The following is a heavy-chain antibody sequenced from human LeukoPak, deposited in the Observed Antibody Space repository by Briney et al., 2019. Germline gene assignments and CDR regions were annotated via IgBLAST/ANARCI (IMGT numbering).Heavy chain of an antibody. J-gene: IGHJ5*02. CDR1: NYPFTRYG. CDR3: ARELTVTTRFDP. Sequence: ASVKVSCKASNYPFTRYGISWVRQAPGQGLEWMGWISGSNGNTNYAQKFQGRVSMTADASTGTAYLELRSLRSDDTAVYYCARELTVTTRFDPWGQGTLVTVSS. V-gene: IGHV1-18*01. CDR2: ISGSNGNT. D-gene: IGHD4-17*01.